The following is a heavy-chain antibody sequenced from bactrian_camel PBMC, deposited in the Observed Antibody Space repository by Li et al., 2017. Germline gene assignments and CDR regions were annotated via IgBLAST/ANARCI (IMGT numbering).Heavy chain of an antibody. V-gene: IGHV3S40*01. CDR3: AAGRGIHEAGLAAVGW. J-gene: IGHJ4*01. CDR1: AGPTSGFTFSWFD. D-gene: IGHD5*01. Sequence: DVQLVESGGGLVQPGGSLRLSCATSAGPTSGFTFSWFDMSWVRQAPGKDLEWVAAINGGPAGSVYYADSVKGRFTISRDNDRNTLYLQLNSMKPEDTAMYYCAAGRGIHEAGLAAVGWWGQGTQVTVS. CDR2: INGGPAGSV.